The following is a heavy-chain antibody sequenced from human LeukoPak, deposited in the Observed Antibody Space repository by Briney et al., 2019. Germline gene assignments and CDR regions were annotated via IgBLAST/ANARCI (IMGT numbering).Heavy chain of an antibody. CDR1: GYTFTSYD. Sequence: ASVKVSCKASGYTFTSYDINWVRRATGQGLEWMGWMNPNSGNTGYAQKFQGRVTMTRNTSISTAYMELSSLRSEDTAVYYCARGPIVGATRSWFDPWGQGTLVTVSS. J-gene: IGHJ5*02. CDR3: ARGPIVGATRSWFDP. V-gene: IGHV1-8*01. D-gene: IGHD1-26*01. CDR2: MNPNSGNT.